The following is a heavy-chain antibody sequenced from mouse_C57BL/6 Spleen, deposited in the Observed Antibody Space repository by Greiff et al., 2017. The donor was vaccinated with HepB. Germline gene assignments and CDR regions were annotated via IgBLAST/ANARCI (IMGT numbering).Heavy chain of an antibody. J-gene: IGHJ4*01. Sequence: VQLQQSGAELVRPGASVKLSCTASGFNIKDDYMHWVKQRPEQGLEWIGWIDPENGDTEYASKFQGKATITADTSSNTAYRQSSSLTSADTAVYYFTTPLYYGSSSYAMDYWGQGTSVTVSS. CDR1: GFNIKDDY. V-gene: IGHV14-4*01. D-gene: IGHD1-1*01. CDR3: TTPLYYGSSSYAMDY. CDR2: IDPENGDT.